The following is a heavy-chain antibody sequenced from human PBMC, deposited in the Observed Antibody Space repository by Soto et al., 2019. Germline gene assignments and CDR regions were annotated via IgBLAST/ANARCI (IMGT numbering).Heavy chain of an antibody. CDR3: AKEGGWYGRYFQH. Sequence: QVQLVESGGGVVQPGRSLRLSCAASGFTFSSYGMHWVRQAPGKGLEWVAVISYDGSNKYYADSVKGRFTISRDNSKNTLYLQMNSLRAEDTAVYYCAKEGGWYGRYFQHWGQGTLVTVSS. V-gene: IGHV3-30*18. CDR1: GFTFSSYG. J-gene: IGHJ1*01. CDR2: ISYDGSNK. D-gene: IGHD6-19*01.